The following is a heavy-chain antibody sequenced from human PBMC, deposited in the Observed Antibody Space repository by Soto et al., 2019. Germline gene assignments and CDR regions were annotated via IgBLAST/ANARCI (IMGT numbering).Heavy chain of an antibody. CDR1: GDSVGNTYYY. D-gene: IGHD4-17*01. V-gene: IGHV4-61*01. CDR2: IYYSGST. Sequence: SETLSLTCDVSGDSVGNTYYYWSWIRQPPGKGLEWIGYIYYSGSTNYNPSLKSRVTISVDTSKNQFSLKLSSVTAADTAVYYCASCPLTTVTTLAYCGMDVWGQGTTVTASS. CDR3: ASCPLTTVTTLAYCGMDV. J-gene: IGHJ6*02.